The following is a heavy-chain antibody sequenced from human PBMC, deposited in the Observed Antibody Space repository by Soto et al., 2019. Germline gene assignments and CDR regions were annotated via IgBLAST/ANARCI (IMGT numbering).Heavy chain of an antibody. D-gene: IGHD4-17*01. J-gene: IGHJ4*02. CDR1: GGSFSGYY. Sequence: SETLSLTCAVYGGSFSGYYWSRIRQPPGKGLEWIGEINHSGSTNYNPSLKSRVTISVDTSKNQFSLKLSSVTAADTAVYYCARGEDDYGDYALVYWGQGTLVTVSS. CDR3: ARGEDDYGDYALVY. CDR2: INHSGST. V-gene: IGHV4-34*01.